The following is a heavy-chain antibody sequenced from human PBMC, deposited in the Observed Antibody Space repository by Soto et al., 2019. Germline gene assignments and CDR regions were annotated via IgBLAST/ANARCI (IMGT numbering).Heavy chain of an antibody. CDR2: IYYSGST. CDR3: ARAGCISTSCYSWYTHFDY. Sequence: PSETLSLTCTVSGGSVSSSSYYWNWIRQPPGKGLEWVGYIYYSGSTKYNPSLKSRVTISVDTSKNQFSLKLSSVTAADTAVYYCARAGCISTSCYSWYTHFDYWGQGTLVTVSS. D-gene: IGHD2-2*01. CDR1: GGSVSSSSYY. J-gene: IGHJ4*02. V-gene: IGHV4-61*01.